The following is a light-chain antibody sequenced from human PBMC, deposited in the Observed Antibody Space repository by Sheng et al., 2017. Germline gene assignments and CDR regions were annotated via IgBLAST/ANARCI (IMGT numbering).Light chain of an antibody. Sequence: DIQMTQSPSSLSASVGERVTVTCQASQDISNNLNWYQQKPGKAPKLLIYKASSLESGVPSRFSGSGSGTEFTLTISSLQPDDFATYYCQQYNSYSMAFGQGTKVEIK. CDR1: QDISNN. V-gene: IGKV1-5*03. CDR3: QQYNSYSMA. CDR2: KAS. J-gene: IGKJ1*01.